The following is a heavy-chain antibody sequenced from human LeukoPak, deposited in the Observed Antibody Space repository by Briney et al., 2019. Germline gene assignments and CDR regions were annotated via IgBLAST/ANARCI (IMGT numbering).Heavy chain of an antibody. Sequence: GGSLRLSCAASGFTVSSNYMSWDRQAPGKGLEWVSVIYSGGSTYYADSVQGRFAISRDNSKNTLYLQMNSLRAEDTAVYFCAKDPNGDYIGTFDIWGQGTMVTVSS. CDR3: AKDPNGDYIGTFDI. V-gene: IGHV3-53*01. D-gene: IGHD4-17*01. CDR2: IYSGGST. CDR1: GFTVSSNY. J-gene: IGHJ3*02.